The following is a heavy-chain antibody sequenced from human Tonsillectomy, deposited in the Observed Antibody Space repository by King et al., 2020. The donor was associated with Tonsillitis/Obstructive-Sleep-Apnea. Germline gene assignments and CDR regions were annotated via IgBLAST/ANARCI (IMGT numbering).Heavy chain of an antibody. D-gene: IGHD2-2*01. V-gene: IGHV3-15*07. CDR1: GFTFSNAW. J-gene: IGHJ6*02. Sequence: VQLVESGGGLVKPGGSLRLSCAASGFTFSNAWMNWVRQAPGKGLEWVGRIKRKTDGGTTDYAAPVKGRFTTSRDDSKNMMYLQMNSLKTEDTAVYYCTTDYWVVVHELLYRDVGGQGTTVTVSS. CDR3: TTDYWVVVHELLYRDV. CDR2: IKRKTDGGTT.